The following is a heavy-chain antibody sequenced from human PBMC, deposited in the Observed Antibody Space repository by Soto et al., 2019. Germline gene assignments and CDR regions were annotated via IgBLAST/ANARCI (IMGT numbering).Heavy chain of an antibody. J-gene: IGHJ4*02. D-gene: IGHD3-22*01. CDR1: GGSFISYA. V-gene: IGHV1-69*13. CDR2: IIPIFGTA. Sequence: VKGSYKASGGSFISYAVSWVRQAPGQGLEWMGGIIPIFGTANYAQKFQGRVTITADESTSTAYMELSSLRSEDTAVYYCARTYDSSGYKRDPRFDYWGQGTLVTVSS. CDR3: ARTYDSSGYKRDPRFDY.